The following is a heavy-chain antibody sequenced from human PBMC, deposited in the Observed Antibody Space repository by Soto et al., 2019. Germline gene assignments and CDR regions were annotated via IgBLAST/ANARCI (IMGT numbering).Heavy chain of an antibody. Sequence: QITLKESGPTLVKPTQTLTLTCTFSGFSLTGSGVGVGWIRQPPGKALEWLALIYWDDDKRYSPSLKSRLTITKDTSKNQVALTVTNMEPVDTATYYCARFLWSDTSLYDFDYWGQGTLVTVSS. D-gene: IGHD3-3*01. V-gene: IGHV2-5*02. J-gene: IGHJ4*02. CDR3: ARFLWSDTSLYDFDY. CDR1: GFSLTGSGVG. CDR2: IYWDDDK.